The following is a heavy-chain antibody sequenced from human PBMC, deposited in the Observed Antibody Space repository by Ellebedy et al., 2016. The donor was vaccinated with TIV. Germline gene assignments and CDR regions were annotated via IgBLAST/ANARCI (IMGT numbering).Heavy chain of an antibody. Sequence: SETLSLXXAVSGGSISSGGYSWSWIRQPPGKGLEWIGYIYHSGSTYYNPSLKSRVTMSVDTSKNQFSLKLSSVTAADTAVYYCARKSFVVVAATPYYYYYGMDVWGQGTTVTVSS. D-gene: IGHD2-15*01. CDR1: GGSISSGGYS. CDR2: IYHSGST. V-gene: IGHV4-30-2*01. CDR3: ARKSFVVVAATPYYYYYGMDV. J-gene: IGHJ6*02.